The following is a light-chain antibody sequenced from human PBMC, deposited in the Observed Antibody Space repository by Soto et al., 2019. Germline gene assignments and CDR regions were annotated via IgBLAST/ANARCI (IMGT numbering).Light chain of an antibody. CDR3: QQTSSAPFT. CDR2: DAA. J-gene: IGKJ3*01. V-gene: IGKV1-39*01. CDR1: QSVSSY. Sequence: TQYTGPLSLSPGESATLSCLASQSVSSYLAWYQQKPGKAPKLLIFDAASLQNGVPSRFSGGGSRTDFTLTITSLQPEDFATYYCQQTSSAPFTFGPGTKVDIK.